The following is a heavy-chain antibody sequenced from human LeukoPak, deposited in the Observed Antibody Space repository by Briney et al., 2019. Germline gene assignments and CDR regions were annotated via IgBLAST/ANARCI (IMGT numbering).Heavy chain of an antibody. CDR1: GGSISSSNW. D-gene: IGHD6-13*01. J-gene: IGHJ4*02. CDR3: ARGLSYSSSWYDY. Sequence: SETLSLTCAVSGGSISSSNWWSWVRQPPGKGLEWIGEIYHSGSTNYNPSLKSRVTISVDNSKNQFSLKLSSVTAADTAVYYCARGLSYSSSWYDYWGQGTLVTVSS. V-gene: IGHV4-4*02. CDR2: IYHSGST.